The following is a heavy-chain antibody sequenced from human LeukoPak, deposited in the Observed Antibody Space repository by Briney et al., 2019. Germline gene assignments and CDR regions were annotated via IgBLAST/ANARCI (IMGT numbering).Heavy chain of an antibody. CDR2: IWYDGSNK. CDR3: AKWASYYSTYSFDY. Sequence: GGSLRLSCAASGFTFSNYVMHWVRQAPGKGLEWVAVIWYDGSNKYYADSVKGRFTISRDNSKNTLYLQLNSLRAEDTAVYYCAKWASYYSTYSFDYWGQGTLVTVSS. J-gene: IGHJ4*02. CDR1: GFTFSNYV. D-gene: IGHD3-10*01. V-gene: IGHV3-33*06.